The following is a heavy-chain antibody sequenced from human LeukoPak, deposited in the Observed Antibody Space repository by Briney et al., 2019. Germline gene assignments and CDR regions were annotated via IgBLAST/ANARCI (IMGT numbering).Heavy chain of an antibody. CDR1: GGSISSYY. Sequence: SETLSLTCTVSGGSISSYYWSWIRQPPGKGLEWIGYIYYSGSTNYNPSLKSRVTISVDTSKNQFSLKLSSVTAAGTAVYYCARVPLEVEMATDGYFDYWGQGTLVTVSS. CDR2: IYYSGST. D-gene: IGHD5-24*01. V-gene: IGHV4-59*01. J-gene: IGHJ4*02. CDR3: ARVPLEVEMATDGYFDY.